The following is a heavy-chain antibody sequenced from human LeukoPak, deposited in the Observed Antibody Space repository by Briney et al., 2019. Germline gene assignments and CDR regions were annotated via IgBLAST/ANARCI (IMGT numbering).Heavy chain of an antibody. V-gene: IGHV3-21*04. J-gene: IGHJ5*02. CDR3: ARHTKAAATNWAWFDP. D-gene: IGHD6-13*01. CDR1: GFTFSSYS. Sequence: GGSLRLSCAASGFTFSSYSMNWVRQAPGKGLEWVSSISSSSSYIYYADSVKGRFTISRDNAKNSLYLQMNSLRAEDTAVYYCARHTKAAATNWAWFDPWGQGTLVTVSS. CDR2: ISSSSSYI.